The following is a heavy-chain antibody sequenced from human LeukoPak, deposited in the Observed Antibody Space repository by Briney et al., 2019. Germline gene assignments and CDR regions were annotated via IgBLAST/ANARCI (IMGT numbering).Heavy chain of an antibody. CDR3: AKAPRYSSSSY. CDR2: IIPIFGTA. Sequence: GASVKVSCKASGGTFSSYAISWVRQAPGQGLEWMGGIIPIFGTANYAQKFQGRVTITADKSTSTAYMELSSLRAEDTAVYYCAKAPRYSSSSYWGQGTLVTVSS. D-gene: IGHD6-6*01. J-gene: IGHJ4*02. CDR1: GGTFSSYA. V-gene: IGHV1-69*06.